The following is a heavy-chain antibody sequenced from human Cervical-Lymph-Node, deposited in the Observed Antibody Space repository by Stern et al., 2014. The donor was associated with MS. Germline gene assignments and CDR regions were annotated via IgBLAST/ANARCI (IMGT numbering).Heavy chain of an antibody. D-gene: IGHD2-2*01. CDR3: AKGGIVVVPAAMNYYYGMDV. CDR1: GFTFSSYA. CDR2: ISGGGSST. J-gene: IGHJ6*02. Sequence: EVQLVESGGGLVQPGGSLRLSCAASGFTFSSYAMSWVRQAPGKGLEWVSAISGGGSSTYYADSVKGRFTISRDNSKNTLYLQMNSLRAEDTAVYYCAKGGIVVVPAAMNYYYGMDVWGQGTTVTVSS. V-gene: IGHV3-23*04.